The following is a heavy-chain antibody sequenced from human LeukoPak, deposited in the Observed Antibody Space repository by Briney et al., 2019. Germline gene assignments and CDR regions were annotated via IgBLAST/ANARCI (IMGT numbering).Heavy chain of an antibody. CDR2: ITPMFDAA. D-gene: IGHD3-16*01. V-gene: IGHV1-69*05. CDR3: ARDPTSGGYDSFVPFFDY. Sequence: ASVKVSCKASGGTFSNYAISWVRQAPGQGLEWMGGITPMFDAANYAQKFQDRVTMTRDMSTSTVYMELSSLRSEDTAVYYCARDPTSGGYDSFVPFFDYWGQGTLVTVSS. CDR1: GGTFSNYA. J-gene: IGHJ4*02.